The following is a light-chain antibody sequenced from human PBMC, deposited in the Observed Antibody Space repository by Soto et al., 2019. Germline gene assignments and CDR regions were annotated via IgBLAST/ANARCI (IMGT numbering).Light chain of an antibody. CDR2: KAS. CDR3: HQYKTYSRT. V-gene: IGKV1-5*03. J-gene: IGKJ2*01. Sequence: DIQMTQSPSTLSASVGDRVTITCRAGQSISPWLAWYQQKPGKAPKILIYKASSLESGVPSRFSGSDSGTEFTLTISSLQPDDFATYYCHQYKTYSRTFGQGTKLEI. CDR1: QSISPW.